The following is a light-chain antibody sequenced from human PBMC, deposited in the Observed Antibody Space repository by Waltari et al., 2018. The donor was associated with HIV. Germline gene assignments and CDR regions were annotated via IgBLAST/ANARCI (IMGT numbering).Light chain of an antibody. V-gene: IGKV1D-16*01. Sequence: DIQMTQSPSSLSASVGDRLTITCRASQGVSSWVAWYQHKPDKAPKALIYAATNLQSGVPSRFSGSGSGTIFTLIISSLQPEDFATYYCQQYKTFPLTFSGGTKV. CDR3: QQYKTFPLT. CDR2: AAT. CDR1: QGVSSW. J-gene: IGKJ4*01.